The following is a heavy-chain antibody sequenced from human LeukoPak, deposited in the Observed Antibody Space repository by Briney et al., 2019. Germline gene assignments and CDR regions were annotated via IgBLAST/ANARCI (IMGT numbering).Heavy chain of an antibody. CDR1: GFTFSSYA. D-gene: IGHD6-19*01. CDR3: AKDFPQYTCGRYFDY. CDR2: ISGSGGST. Sequence: GGSLRLSCAASGFTFSSYAMTWVRQAPGKGLEWVSGISGSGGSTYYADSVKGRFTISRDNSKNTLYLHMNSLRAEDTSVYHCAKDFPQYTCGRYFDYWGQGTLVTVSS. V-gene: IGHV3-23*01. J-gene: IGHJ4*02.